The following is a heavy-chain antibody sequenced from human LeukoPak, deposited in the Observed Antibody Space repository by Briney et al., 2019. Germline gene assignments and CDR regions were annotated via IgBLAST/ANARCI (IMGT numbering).Heavy chain of an antibody. D-gene: IGHD1-14*01. Sequence: PGRSLRLSCAASGFTFSSYGMHWVRQAPGKGLEWVAVIWYDGSNKYYADSVKGRFTISRDNSKNTLYLQMNSLTPEDTAVYYCVPAFKREAPPPGFDFWGQGTLVTVSS. CDR1: GFTFSSYG. CDR2: IWYDGSNK. J-gene: IGHJ4*02. CDR3: VPAFKREAPPPGFDF. V-gene: IGHV3-33*01.